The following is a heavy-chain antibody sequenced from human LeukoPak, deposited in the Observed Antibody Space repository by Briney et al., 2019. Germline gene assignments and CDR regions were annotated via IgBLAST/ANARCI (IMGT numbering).Heavy chain of an antibody. Sequence: GGSLRLSCTASGFIFSSYAMTWVRLAPGKGLEWVSTIRDSGTGTFYADSVQGRFTISRDNSKNTLYLQMDSLRAEDTAVYYWAKNYGSGTYYNFPHYWGQGTLLTVSS. CDR3: AKNYGSGTYYNFPHY. V-gene: IGHV3-23*01. CDR1: GFIFSSYA. D-gene: IGHD3-10*01. CDR2: IRDSGTGT. J-gene: IGHJ4*02.